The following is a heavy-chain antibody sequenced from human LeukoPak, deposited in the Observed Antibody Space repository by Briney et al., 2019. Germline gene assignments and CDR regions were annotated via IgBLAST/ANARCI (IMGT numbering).Heavy chain of an antibody. Sequence: SVKVSCKASGGTFSNYAISWVRQAPGQGLEWMGGIIPIFGTANYAQKFQGRVTITADESTSTAYMELSSLRSEDTAVYYCARVGYYDSSGYYPPDYWGQGTLVTVSS. CDR3: ARVGYYDSSGYYPPDY. CDR1: GGTFSNYA. D-gene: IGHD3-22*01. CDR2: IIPIFGTA. J-gene: IGHJ4*02. V-gene: IGHV1-69*13.